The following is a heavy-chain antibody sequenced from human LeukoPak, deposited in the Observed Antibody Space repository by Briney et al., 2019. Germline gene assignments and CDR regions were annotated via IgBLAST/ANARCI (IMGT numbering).Heavy chain of an antibody. Sequence: GASVKVSCKASGYTFTKYGVSWVRQAPGQGLEWMGWISAYNGDIKYAQRGKGRVTMTTDTSTSTVYMELRSLRSDDTAVYYCARESGSYAFDIWGQGTMVTVSS. V-gene: IGHV1-18*01. D-gene: IGHD6-19*01. CDR1: GYTFTKYG. J-gene: IGHJ3*02. CDR2: ISAYNGDI. CDR3: ARESGSYAFDI.